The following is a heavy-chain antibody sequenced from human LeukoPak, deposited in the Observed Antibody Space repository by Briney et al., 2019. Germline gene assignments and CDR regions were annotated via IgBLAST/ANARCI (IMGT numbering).Heavy chain of an antibody. V-gene: IGHV4-59*01. CDR2: IYYTGST. Sequence: ETLSLTCAVYGGSFSGYYWSWIRQPPGKGLEWIGYIYYTGSTSYNPSLKSRVTMSLDASKNQFSLELNSVTPADTAVYYCARGGNYWPQWWFDPWGRGTLVSVSS. J-gene: IGHJ5*02. CDR1: GGSFSGYY. CDR3: ARGGNYWPQWWFDP. D-gene: IGHD1-26*01.